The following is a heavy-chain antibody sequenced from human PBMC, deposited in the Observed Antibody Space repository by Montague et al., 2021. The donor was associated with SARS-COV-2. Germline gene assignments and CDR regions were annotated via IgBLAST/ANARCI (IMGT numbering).Heavy chain of an antibody. J-gene: IGHJ6*03. CDR2: INHGGST. D-gene: IGHD2-15*01. CDR1: GGSFSGYY. CDR3: ARLRDGVVPSPILGIGPYFTYYSMDI. Sequence: SETLSLTCAVHGGSFSGYYWNWIRQRPGKGLEWIGEINHGGSTNXNPSLKNRLTISADTSKNQFPLKLTSVAATDTAVYYCARLRDGVVPSPILGIGPYFTYYSMDIWGKGTTVTVSS. V-gene: IGHV4-34*01.